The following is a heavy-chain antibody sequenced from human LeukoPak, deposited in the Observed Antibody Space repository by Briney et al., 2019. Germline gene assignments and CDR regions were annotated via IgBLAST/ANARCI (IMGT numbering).Heavy chain of an antibody. J-gene: IGHJ4*02. V-gene: IGHV4-59*08. CDR3: ARHGDSGSGYYDY. Sequence: PSETLSLTCTVSGGSITSYYWSWIRQPPGKGLEWVGYIFYSGSTNYNPSLKSRVTISVDTSKNQFSLKVRSVTAADTAVYYCARHGDSGSGYYDYWGQGTLVTVSS. CDR1: GGSITSYY. D-gene: IGHD6-19*01. CDR2: IFYSGST.